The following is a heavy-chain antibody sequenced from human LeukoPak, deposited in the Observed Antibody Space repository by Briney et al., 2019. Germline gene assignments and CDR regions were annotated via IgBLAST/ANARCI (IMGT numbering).Heavy chain of an antibody. CDR2: ISSSSSYI. CDR3: ARRYSSSAWDFDY. J-gene: IGHJ4*02. Sequence: PGGSLRLSCAASGFTFSDYYMSWIRQAPGKGLEWVSSISSSSSYIYYADSVKGRFTISRDNAKNSLYLQMNSLRAEDTAVYYCARRYSSSAWDFDYWGQGTLVTVSS. CDR1: GFTFSDYY. V-gene: IGHV3-11*06. D-gene: IGHD6-6*01.